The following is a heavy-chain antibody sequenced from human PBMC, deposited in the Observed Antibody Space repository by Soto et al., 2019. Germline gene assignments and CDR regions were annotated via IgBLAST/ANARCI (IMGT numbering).Heavy chain of an antibody. J-gene: IGHJ4*01. D-gene: IGHD5-18*01. V-gene: IGHV3-23*01. CDR3: AKGSTYSFYFDH. CDR2: IIGNSGTT. CDR1: GFSFSSYD. Sequence: GGSLRLSCVASGFSFSSYDMSWVRQAPGKGLEWVSFIIGNSGTTYYADSVKGRFTISRDNSKNTLYLQMSRLGAEDTAAYYCAKGSTYSFYFDHWGQGTLVTVSS.